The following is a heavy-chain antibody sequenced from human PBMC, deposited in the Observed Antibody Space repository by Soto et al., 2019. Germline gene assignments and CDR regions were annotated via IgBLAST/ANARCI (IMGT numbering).Heavy chain of an antibody. CDR1: GASISGFY. V-gene: IGHV4-4*07. D-gene: IGHD6-19*01. J-gene: IGHJ5*02. CDR2: IYATGTT. Sequence: PSETLSLTCTVSGASISGFYWSWIRKSAGKGLEWIGRIYATGTTDYNPSLKSRVMMSVDTSKNQFSLKLSSVTAADTAVYYCAREFRLVPFWFDPWGQGTLVTVSS. CDR3: AREFRLVPFWFDP.